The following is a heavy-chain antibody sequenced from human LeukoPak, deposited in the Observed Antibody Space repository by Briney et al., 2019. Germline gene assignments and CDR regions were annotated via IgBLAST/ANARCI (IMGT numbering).Heavy chain of an antibody. CDR1: GGSISSYY. D-gene: IGHD3-10*01. V-gene: IGHV4-59*01. J-gene: IGHJ3*02. CDR2: IHYSGST. CDR3: ARIQLLAAFDI. Sequence: SETLSLTCTVSGGSISSYYWSWIRQPPGKGLEWIGYIHYSGSTNYNPSLKSRVTISVDTSKNQFSLKLSSVTAADTAVYYCARIQLLAAFDIWGQGTMVTVSS.